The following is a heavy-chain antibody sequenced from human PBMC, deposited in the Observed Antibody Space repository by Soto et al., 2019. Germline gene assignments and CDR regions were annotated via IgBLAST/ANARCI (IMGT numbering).Heavy chain of an antibody. CDR3: AKEWAAARSAEPFDY. CDR1: GFTFSSYG. D-gene: IGHD6-6*01. CDR2: ISYDGSNK. Sequence: GGSLRLSCAASGFTFSSYGMHWVRQAPGKGLEWVAVISYDGSNKYYADSVKGRFTISRDNAKNTLYLQMSSLRAEDTAVYYCAKEWAAARSAEPFDYWGPGSLVTVSS. J-gene: IGHJ4*02. V-gene: IGHV3-30*18.